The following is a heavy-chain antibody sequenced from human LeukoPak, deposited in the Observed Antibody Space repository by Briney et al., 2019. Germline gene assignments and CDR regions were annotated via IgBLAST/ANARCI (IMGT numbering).Heavy chain of an antibody. CDR3: TRGRYYFEY. J-gene: IGHJ4*02. CDR1: GFTFSSYA. CDR2: ISYDGSNK. D-gene: IGHD3-3*01. V-gene: IGHV3-30-3*01. Sequence: PGGSLRLSCAASGFTFSSYAMHWVRQAPGKGLEWVAVISYDGSNKYYADSVKGRFTISRDNAKNTLYLQMNNLRAEDTAVYYCTRGRYYFEYWGQGTLVTVSS.